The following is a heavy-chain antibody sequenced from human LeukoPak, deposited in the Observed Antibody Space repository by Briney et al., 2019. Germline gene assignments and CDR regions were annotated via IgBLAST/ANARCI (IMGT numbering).Heavy chain of an antibody. CDR1: GFTFSTYR. Sequence: GGSLRLSCASSGFTFSTYRMSWVRQAPGKGLEWVSVISGSGDDTHYADSVKGRFTISRDNSKNTLYLQMNSLRAEDTALYYCAKHRGRISGNVDHWGQGTLVTVSS. J-gene: IGHJ4*02. CDR3: AKHRGRISGNVDH. CDR2: ISGSGDDT. D-gene: IGHD3-10*01. V-gene: IGHV3-23*01.